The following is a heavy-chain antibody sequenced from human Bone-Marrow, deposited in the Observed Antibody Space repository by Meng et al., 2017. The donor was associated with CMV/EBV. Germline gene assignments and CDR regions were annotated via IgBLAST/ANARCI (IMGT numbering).Heavy chain of an antibody. J-gene: IGHJ3*02. CDR2: ISYDGINK. CDR1: GFTFSSYG. D-gene: IGHD3-10*01. CDR3: ARDGPDRGGFDI. V-gene: IGHV3-30*19. Sequence: GESLKISCAASGFTFSSYGMHWVRQAPGKGLEWVTVISYDGINKYYADSVKGRFTISRDNSKNTLSLQMSSLRTEDTAVYYCARDGPDRGGFDIWGPGTMVTVSS.